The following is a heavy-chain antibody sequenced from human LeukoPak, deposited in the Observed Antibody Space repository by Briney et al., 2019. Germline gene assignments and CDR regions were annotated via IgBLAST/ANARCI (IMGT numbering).Heavy chain of an antibody. CDR2: IYYTGAT. CDR1: GGSVGSSSFH. CDR3: ARLDYGGRSVRWYFDY. V-gene: IGHV4-39*01. Sequence: ASETLSLTCTVSGGSVGSSSFHWGWIRQPPGKGLEWIGNIYYTGATSYNPSLKSRVTISVDTSKNQISLRVNSVTAADTAVYYCARLDYGGRSVRWYFDYWGQGNLVTVSS. D-gene: IGHD4-23*01. J-gene: IGHJ4*02.